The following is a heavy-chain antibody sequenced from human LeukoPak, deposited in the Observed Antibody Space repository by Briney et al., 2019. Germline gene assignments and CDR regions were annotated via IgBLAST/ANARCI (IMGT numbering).Heavy chain of an antibody. V-gene: IGHV3-30*03. CDR3: ARGGGESSSGQLFDY. CDR1: GFTFSSYG. J-gene: IGHJ4*02. Sequence: GGSLRLSCAASGFTFSSYGMHWVRQAPGKGLEWVTIISYNGSDKYYADSVKGRFTISRDNSKNMLYLQMNSLRAEDTAVYYCARGGGESSSGQLFDYWGQGTLVTVSS. CDR2: ISYNGSDK. D-gene: IGHD6-19*01.